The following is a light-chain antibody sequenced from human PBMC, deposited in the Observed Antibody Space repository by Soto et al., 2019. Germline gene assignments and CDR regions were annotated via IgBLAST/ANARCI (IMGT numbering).Light chain of an antibody. CDR1: QSVSSN. CDR2: KAS. Sequence: EIVMTQSPATLSVSPGDRVTLSFRASQSVSSNLAWYQQKPGQAPKLLIYKASTMNTGIPARFSGSGSGTEFTLTISSLQPEDFATYYCQQFNSYPCTFGQGTKVDI. J-gene: IGKJ1*01. CDR3: QQFNSYPCT. V-gene: IGKV3-15*01.